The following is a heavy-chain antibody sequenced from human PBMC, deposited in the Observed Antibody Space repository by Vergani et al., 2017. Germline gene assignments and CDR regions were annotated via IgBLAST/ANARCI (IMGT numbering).Heavy chain of an antibody. Sequence: QMQLQESGPGLVKPSETLSLSCTVSGDSISTSSYAWSWIRQPPGKTLEWIGTVFYGGRTSYNPSLKSRVTLSLDTSKKQISLHQTSLTAADTAVYYCARHISVVRPSSMTAFDYWGQGTLVTVSS. CDR3: ARHISVVRPSSMTAFDY. CDR1: GDSISTSSYA. J-gene: IGHJ4*02. D-gene: IGHD2-21*01. CDR2: VFYGGRT. V-gene: IGHV4-39*01.